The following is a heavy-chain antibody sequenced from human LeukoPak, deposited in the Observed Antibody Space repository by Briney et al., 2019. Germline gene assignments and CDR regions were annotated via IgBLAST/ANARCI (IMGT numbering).Heavy chain of an antibody. CDR3: GKNRLGKALDN. D-gene: IGHD7-27*01. J-gene: IGHJ3*02. CDR1: GYTFTDYF. CDR2: IGPKSGDT. V-gene: IGHV1-2*02. Sequence: ASVKVSCKASGYTFTDYFIHWVRQAPGQGLEWMGWIGPKSGDTSYSQKFQGRVTVTRDTSISTAYMELSRLRSDDTAVYYCGKNRLGKALDNWGQGTMVTVSS.